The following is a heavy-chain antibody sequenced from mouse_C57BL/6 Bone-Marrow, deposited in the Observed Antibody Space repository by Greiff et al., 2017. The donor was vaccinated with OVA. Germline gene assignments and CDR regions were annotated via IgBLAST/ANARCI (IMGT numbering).Heavy chain of an antibody. CDR2: ISNGGGST. D-gene: IGHD2-3*01. Sequence: EVNLVESGGGLVQPGGSLKLSCAASGFTFSDYYMYWVRQTPEKRLEWVAYISNGGGSTYYPDTVKGRFTISRDNAKNTLYLQMSRLKSEDTAMYYCARRGGWLLGPLDYWGQGTTLTVSS. CDR3: ARRGGWLLGPLDY. CDR1: GFTFSDYY. J-gene: IGHJ2*01. V-gene: IGHV5-12*01.